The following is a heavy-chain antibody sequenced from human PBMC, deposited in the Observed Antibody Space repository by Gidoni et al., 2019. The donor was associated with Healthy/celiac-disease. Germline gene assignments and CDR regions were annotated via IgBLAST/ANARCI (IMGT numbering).Heavy chain of an antibody. Sequence: EVQLVESGGGLVKPGGSLRLSCAASGFTFSSYSMNWVRQAPGKGLEWVSSISSSSSYIYYADSVKGRFTISRDNAKNSLYLQMNSLRAEDTAVYYCARDGLTVPPYYYYYYMDVWGKGTTVTVSS. D-gene: IGHD4-17*01. J-gene: IGHJ6*03. CDR3: ARDGLTVPPYYYYYYMDV. CDR1: GFTFSSYS. CDR2: ISSSSSYI. V-gene: IGHV3-21*01.